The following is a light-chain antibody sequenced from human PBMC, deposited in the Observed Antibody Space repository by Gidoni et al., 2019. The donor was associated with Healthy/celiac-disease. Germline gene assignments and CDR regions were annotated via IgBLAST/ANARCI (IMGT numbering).Light chain of an antibody. CDR1: NMGSKS. CDR3: QVWDSSSAVV. V-gene: IGLV3-21*02. CDR2: DDS. Sequence: SYVLTQPPSVSVAPGQTARLTFGGNNMGSKSVNWYHQKPGQAPVLVVYDDSDRPSGIPERFSGSNSGNTATLTISRVEAGDEADYYCQVWDSSSAVVFGGGTKLTVL. J-gene: IGLJ2*01.